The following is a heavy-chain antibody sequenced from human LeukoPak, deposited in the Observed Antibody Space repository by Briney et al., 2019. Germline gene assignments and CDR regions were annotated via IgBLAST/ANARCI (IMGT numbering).Heavy chain of an antibody. CDR1: GFTFSSYA. V-gene: IGHV3-23*01. CDR2: ISGSGGGT. Sequence: PGGSLRLSCAASGFTFSSYAMSWVRQAPGKGLEWVSAISGSGGGTYYADSVKGRFTISRDNSKNTLYLQMNSLRAEDTAVYYCAKDPHPDAYYDSSGGYFDYWGQGTLVTVSS. J-gene: IGHJ4*02. CDR3: AKDPHPDAYYDSSGGYFDY. D-gene: IGHD3-22*01.